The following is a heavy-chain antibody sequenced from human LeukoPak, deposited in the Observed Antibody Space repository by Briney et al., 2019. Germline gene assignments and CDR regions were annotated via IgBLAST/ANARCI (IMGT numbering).Heavy chain of an antibody. CDR3: ARDDLAYCSSTSCYAALLD. V-gene: IGHV3-11*06. Sequence: GGSLRLSCAASGFTFRDYYMSWIRQATGKGLDWVSYISSSSTYTNYADSVKGRFTISRDNAKNALYLQMNSLRAEDTAVYYCARDDLAYCSSTSCYAALLDWGQGTLVTVSS. J-gene: IGHJ4*02. CDR2: ISSSSTYT. CDR1: GFTFRDYY. D-gene: IGHD2-2*01.